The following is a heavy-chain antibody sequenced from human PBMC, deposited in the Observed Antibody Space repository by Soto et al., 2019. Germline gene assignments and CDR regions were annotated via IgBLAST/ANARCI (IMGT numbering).Heavy chain of an antibody. CDR3: ARRPQLLWFGELIVGDDDAFDI. CDR2: IDPSDSYT. D-gene: IGHD3-10*01. V-gene: IGHV5-10-1*01. CDR1: GYSFTSYW. J-gene: IGHJ3*02. Sequence: EVQLVQSGAEVKKPGESLRISCKGSGYSFTSYWISWVRQMPGKGLEWMGRIDPSDSYTNYSPSFQGHVTISADKSISTAYLQWSSLKASDTAMYYCARRPQLLWFGELIVGDDDAFDIWGQGTMVTVSS.